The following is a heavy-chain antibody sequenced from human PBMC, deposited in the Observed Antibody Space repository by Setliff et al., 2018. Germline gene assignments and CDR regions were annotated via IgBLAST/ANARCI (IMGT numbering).Heavy chain of an antibody. CDR3: ARVGVTTRYNWFDP. J-gene: IGHJ5*02. V-gene: IGHV4-39*07. Sequence: SETLSLTCTVSGGSISSSSYYWGWIRQPPGKGLEWIGHIYTSGSTYYNPSLKSRVTISVDTSKNQFSLKLSSVTAADTAVYYCARVGVTTRYNWFDPWGQGTLVTVSS. CDR1: GGSISSSSYY. D-gene: IGHD4-4*01. CDR2: IYTSGST.